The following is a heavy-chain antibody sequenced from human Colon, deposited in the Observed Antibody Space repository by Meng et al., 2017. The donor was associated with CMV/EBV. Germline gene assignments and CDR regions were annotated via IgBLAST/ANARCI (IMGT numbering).Heavy chain of an antibody. V-gene: IGHV3-30*02. Sequence: GGSLRLSCAASGLTFNGYGLHWVRQAPGKGLEWVAFIGSDGSIKRYADSVKGRLTISRDNSNNTLWLQMHSLRPEDTALYYCAREGYSNFDYWGQGTLVTVSS. CDR2: IGSDGSIK. CDR1: GLTFNGYG. CDR3: AREGYSNFDY. D-gene: IGHD4-11*01. J-gene: IGHJ4*02.